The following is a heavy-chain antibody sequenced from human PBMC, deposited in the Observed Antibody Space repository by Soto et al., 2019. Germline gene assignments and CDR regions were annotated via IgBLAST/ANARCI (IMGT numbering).Heavy chain of an antibody. CDR3: ARDAAAGHFDY. V-gene: IGHV3-66*01. D-gene: IGHD6-13*01. CDR1: GLAASRNY. Sequence: PGGSLRLSCVVSGLAASRNYMNWIRQAPGKGLEWVSTIYSGGATHYADSVKDRFTISRDNAKNSLYLQMNSLRAEDTAVYYCARDAAAGHFDYWGQGTLVTVSS. J-gene: IGHJ4*02. CDR2: IYSGGAT.